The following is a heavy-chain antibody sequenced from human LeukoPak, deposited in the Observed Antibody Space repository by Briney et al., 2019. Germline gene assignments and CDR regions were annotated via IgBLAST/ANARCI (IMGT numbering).Heavy chain of an antibody. Sequence: GALRLSCAASGFTFSGAYMSWVRQAPGKGPEWIGRIKTKTEGGTTDYAEPVKGRFTISRDDSKNTLHLQMNSLKTEDTAIYYCTTGPDPTFDYWGRGTLVTVSS. CDR2: IKTKTEGGTT. V-gene: IGHV3-15*01. J-gene: IGHJ4*02. CDR3: TTGPDPTFDY. CDR1: GFTFSGAY.